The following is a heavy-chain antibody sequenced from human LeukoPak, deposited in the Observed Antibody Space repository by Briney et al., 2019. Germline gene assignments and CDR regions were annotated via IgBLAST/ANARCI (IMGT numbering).Heavy chain of an antibody. CDR3: ARIVVVPAVHRAYYFDY. D-gene: IGHD2-2*01. CDR2: IYYSGST. CDR1: GGSISSYY. Sequence: SETLSLTCTVSGGSISSYYWSWIRQPPGKGLEWIGYIYYSGSTNYNPSLKSRVTISVDTSKNQFSLKLSSVTAADTAVYYCARIVVVPAVHRAYYFDYWGQGTLVTVSS. V-gene: IGHV4-59*01. J-gene: IGHJ4*02.